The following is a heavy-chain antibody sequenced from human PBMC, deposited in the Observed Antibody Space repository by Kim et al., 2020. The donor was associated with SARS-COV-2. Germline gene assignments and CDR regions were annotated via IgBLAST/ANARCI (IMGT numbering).Heavy chain of an antibody. CDR2: IKQDGSEV. CDR1: GFTFRSYW. V-gene: IGHV3-7*05. D-gene: IGHD2-15*01. CDR3: ARSRFTDMIDY. Sequence: GWSLRLSGAASGFTFRSYWMTWVRQAPGKGLEWVANIKQDGSEVSYVDSVKGRFTISRDNAKNSLYLQMNSLTAEDTAVYYCARSRFTDMIDYWGQGTLV. J-gene: IGHJ4*02.